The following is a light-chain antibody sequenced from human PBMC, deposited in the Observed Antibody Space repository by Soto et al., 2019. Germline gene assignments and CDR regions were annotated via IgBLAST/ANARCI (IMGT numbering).Light chain of an antibody. V-gene: IGKV1-39*01. J-gene: IGKJ1*01. Sequence: DIQMTQSPSSLSASVGDRVTITCRASQSIANYLYWYQQQPGKAPTLLIYSTSTLQTEVPSRFSGSGSGTDFTLTINSLQPEDFGTYYCQHYNSYSEAFGQGTKVDIK. CDR1: QSIANY. CDR3: QHYNSYSEA. CDR2: STS.